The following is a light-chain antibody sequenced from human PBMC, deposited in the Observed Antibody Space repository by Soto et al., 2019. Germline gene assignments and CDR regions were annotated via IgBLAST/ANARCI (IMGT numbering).Light chain of an antibody. CDR3: ASWDVSLSSPGML. CDR1: SSNIGSNY. CDR2: SNN. V-gene: IGLV1-47*02. Sequence: QSVLTQPPSASGTPGQRVTISCSGSSSNIGSNYVYWYQQLPGTAPRLLIYSNNQRPSGVPDRFSGPKSGTSAALAISGLRSGDEAEYYGASWDVSLSSPGMLFGGGTKLTVL. J-gene: IGLJ2*01.